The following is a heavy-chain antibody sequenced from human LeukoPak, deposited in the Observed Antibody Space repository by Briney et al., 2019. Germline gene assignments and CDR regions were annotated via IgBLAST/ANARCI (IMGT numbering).Heavy chain of an antibody. V-gene: IGHV4-34*01. CDR1: GGSFSGYY. CDR3: ARTMMTIQPIVYFDY. Sequence: SETLSLTCAVYGGSFSGYYWSWIRQPPGKGLEWIGEINHSGSTNYNPSLKSRVTISVDTSKNQFSLKLSSVTAADTAVYYCARTMMTIQPIVYFDYWGQGTPVTVSS. D-gene: IGHD4/OR15-4a*01. CDR2: INHSGST. J-gene: IGHJ4*02.